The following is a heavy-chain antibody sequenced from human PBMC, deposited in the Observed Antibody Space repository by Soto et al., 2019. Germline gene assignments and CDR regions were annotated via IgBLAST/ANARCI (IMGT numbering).Heavy chain of an antibody. Sequence: GGSLRLSCVASGLSFAGYAMSWVRQAPGKGLEWVSSISGGGGRTYYADSVKGRFTISRDNSKNTLYLQMNSLRAEDTAVYYCARTEGDIVVVVAVDYWGQGTVVTVSS. D-gene: IGHD2-15*01. J-gene: IGHJ4*02. CDR3: ARTEGDIVVVVAVDY. CDR1: GLSFAGYA. V-gene: IGHV3-23*01. CDR2: ISGGGGRT.